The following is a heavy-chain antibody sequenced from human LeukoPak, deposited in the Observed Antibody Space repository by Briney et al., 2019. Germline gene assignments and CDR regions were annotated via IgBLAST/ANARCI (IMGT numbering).Heavy chain of an antibody. V-gene: IGHV5-51*01. CDR2: IYPGDSDT. J-gene: IGHJ3*02. CDR1: GYSFTSYW. CDR3: ARHFHLETYYYDSSAPHAFDI. D-gene: IGHD3-22*01. Sequence: GESLKISCKGSGYSFTSYWIGWVRQMPGKGLEWMGIIYPGDSDTRYSPSFQGQVTISADKSISTAYLQWSSLEASDTAMYYCARHFHLETYYYDSSAPHAFDIWGQGTMVTVSS.